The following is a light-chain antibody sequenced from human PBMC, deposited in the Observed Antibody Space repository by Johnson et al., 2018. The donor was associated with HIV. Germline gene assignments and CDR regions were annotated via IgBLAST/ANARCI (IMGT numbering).Light chain of an antibody. CDR2: ENN. CDR3: GTWLSSLSAFNYV. Sequence: QSVLTQPPSVSAAPGQKVTISCSGSSSNIGNNYVSWYQQLPGTAPKLLIYENNKRPSGIPDRFSGSKSGTSATLDITGLQTGDEADYYCGTWLSSLSAFNYVFGTGTKVTVL. J-gene: IGLJ1*01. CDR1: SSNIGNNY. V-gene: IGLV1-51*02.